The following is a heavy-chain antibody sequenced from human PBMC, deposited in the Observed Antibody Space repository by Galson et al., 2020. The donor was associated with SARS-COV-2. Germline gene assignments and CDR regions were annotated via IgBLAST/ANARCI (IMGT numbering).Heavy chain of an antibody. CDR2: ISSSSSYT. J-gene: IGHJ4*02. D-gene: IGHD3-16*02. CDR3: VRDEVIAKRFDY. CDR1: GFTFSSYS. Sequence: KIGESLKISCAASGFTFSSYSMNWVRQAPGKGLEWVSYISSSSSYTNYADSVKGRFTISRDNAKNSLYLQMNSLRAEDTAVYYCVRDEVIAKRFDYWGQGTLVTVSS. V-gene: IGHV3-21*04.